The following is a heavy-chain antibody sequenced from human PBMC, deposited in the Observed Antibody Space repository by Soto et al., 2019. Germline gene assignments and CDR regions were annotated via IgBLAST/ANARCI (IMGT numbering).Heavy chain of an antibody. Sequence: QVQLVESGGGVVQPGRSLRLSCAASGFTFSNHDMHWVRQAPGKGLEWVAGIRYDGSNKNYADSVKGRFTISRDSSKNTLYLQMNSLRSEDTAIYYCARDRGIAAAYNWFDSWGQGTLVTVSS. CDR1: GFTFSNHD. D-gene: IGHD6-13*01. CDR2: IRYDGSNK. V-gene: IGHV3-33*01. CDR3: ARDRGIAAAYNWFDS. J-gene: IGHJ5*01.